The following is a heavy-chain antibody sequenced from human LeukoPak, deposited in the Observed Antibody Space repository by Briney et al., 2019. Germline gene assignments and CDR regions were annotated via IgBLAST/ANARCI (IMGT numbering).Heavy chain of an antibody. J-gene: IGHJ4*02. CDR1: GFTFSDYY. CDR3: ARKLNLGSYDY. CDR2: ISSSGSTI. Sequence: GGSLRLSCTASGFTFSDYYMSWIRQAPGKGLEWVSYISSSGSTIYYADSVKGRFTISRDNAKNSLYLQMNSLRAEDTAVYYCARKLNLGSYDYWGQGTLVTVSS. V-gene: IGHV3-11*01. D-gene: IGHD3-10*01.